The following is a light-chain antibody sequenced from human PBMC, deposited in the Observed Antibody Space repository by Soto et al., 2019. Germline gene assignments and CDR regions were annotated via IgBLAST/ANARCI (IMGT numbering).Light chain of an antibody. Sequence: DIQMTQSPSTLSASVGDRVTITCRASQSISSWLAWYQQKPGKAPKLLIYKASSLESGVPSRFSGSGSGTEFTLTISSLQPDDFATYYCQQYNSYSQTFD. CDR1: QSISSW. V-gene: IGKV1-5*03. CDR3: QQYNSYSQT. J-gene: IGKJ2*01. CDR2: KAS.